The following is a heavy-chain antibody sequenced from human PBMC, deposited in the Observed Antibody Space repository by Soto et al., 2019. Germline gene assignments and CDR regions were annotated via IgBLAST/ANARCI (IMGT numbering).Heavy chain of an antibody. CDR3: VRDLNCGCGRCYSQQIR. CDR1: GVSVSTTAW. Sequence: QVELQESGPGLVNPSGTLSLTCAVSGVSVSTTAWWNWVSQPPGKGLEWVGEISHDGITKENPSLLSRLTMSLEKSNNHFSLKLNSVTAADPAVYYCVRDLNCGCGRCYSQQIRWGQGTLVTVSS. J-gene: IGHJ4*02. CDR2: ISHDGIT. V-gene: IGHV4-4*02. D-gene: IGHD2-15*01.